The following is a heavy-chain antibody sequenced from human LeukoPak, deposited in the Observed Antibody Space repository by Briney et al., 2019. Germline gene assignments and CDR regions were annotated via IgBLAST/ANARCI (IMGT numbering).Heavy chain of an antibody. J-gene: IGHJ4*02. CDR3: AKEMGPMVHGDY. V-gene: IGHV3-30*18. CDR2: ISSDGSQE. Sequence: GGSLRLSCAASGFTFSSYAMHRVRQAPREALEWVAIISSDGSQEFYADSVKGRFTISRDNSKNTLYLQMDSLRAEDTAVYYCAKEMGPMVHGDYWGQGTLVTVSS. D-gene: IGHD2-8*01. CDR1: GFTFSSYA.